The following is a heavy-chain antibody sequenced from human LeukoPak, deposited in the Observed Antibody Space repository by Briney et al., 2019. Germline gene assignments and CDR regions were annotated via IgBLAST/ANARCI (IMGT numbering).Heavy chain of an antibody. V-gene: IGHV3-23*01. CDR1: GFTFNGYA. CDR3: AKDAMATVTYFDY. Sequence: GGSLRLSCATSGFTFNGYAMSWVRQAAGKGLEWVSGLSGSGGDTDYADSVKGRFTISRDNSRNTLYLQMNSLRSEDTAVYYCAKDAMATVTYFDYWGQGSLVTVSS. CDR2: LSGSGGDT. J-gene: IGHJ4*02. D-gene: IGHD4-17*01.